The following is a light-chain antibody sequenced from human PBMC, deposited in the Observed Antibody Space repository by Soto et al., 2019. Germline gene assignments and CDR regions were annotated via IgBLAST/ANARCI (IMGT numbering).Light chain of an antibody. J-gene: IGKJ3*01. CDR2: WAS. CDR1: QSVLYSSNNKKY. V-gene: IGKV4-1*01. CDR3: QQYYSAPFA. Sequence: DIVMTQSPDSLAVSLGERATINCKSSQSVLYSSNNKKYLAWYQQKPGQPPKLLVYWASTRKSGVPDRFSGSGSGTDFTLTISSLQAEDVAVYYCQQYYSAPFAFGPGTKVDIK.